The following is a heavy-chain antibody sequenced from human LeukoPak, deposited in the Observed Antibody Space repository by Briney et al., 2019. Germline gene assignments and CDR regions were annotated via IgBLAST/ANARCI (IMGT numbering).Heavy chain of an antibody. CDR3: ARVIAAADPGFDY. Sequence: GGSLRLSCAASGFTFSSYAMSWVRQAPGKGLEWVSSISSTSSSIYYADSVKGRFTISRDNAKNSLYLQMNSLRAEGTAVYYCARVIAAADPGFDYWGQGTLVTVSS. J-gene: IGHJ4*02. CDR2: ISSTSSSI. V-gene: IGHV3-21*01. CDR1: GFTFSSYA. D-gene: IGHD6-13*01.